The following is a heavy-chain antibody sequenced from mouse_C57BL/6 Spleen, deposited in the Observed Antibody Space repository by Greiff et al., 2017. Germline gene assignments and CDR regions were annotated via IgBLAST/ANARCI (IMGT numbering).Heavy chain of an antibody. CDR3: VRDYYGSSSLFDY. D-gene: IGHD1-1*01. J-gene: IGHJ2*01. CDR2: IRSKSNNYAT. Sequence: VQLKESGGGLVQPKGSLKLSCAASGFSFNTYAMNWVRQAPGKGLEWVARIRSKSNNYATYYADSVKDRFTISRDDSESMLYLQMNNLKTEDTAMYYCVRDYYGSSSLFDYWGQGTTLTVSS. CDR1: GFSFNTYA. V-gene: IGHV10-1*01.